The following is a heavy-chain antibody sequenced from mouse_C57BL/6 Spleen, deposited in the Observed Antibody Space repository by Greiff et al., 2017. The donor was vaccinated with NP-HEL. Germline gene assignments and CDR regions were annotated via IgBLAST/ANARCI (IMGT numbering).Heavy chain of an antibody. V-gene: IGHV1-42*01. Sequence: VQLQQSGPELVKPGASVKISCKASGYSFTGYYMNWVKQSPEKSLEWIGEINPSTGGTTYNQKFKAKATLTVDKSSSTAYMQLKSLTSEDSAVYYCARTGTWAMDYWGQGTSVTGSS. CDR1: GYSFTGYY. CDR2: INPSTGGT. J-gene: IGHJ4*01. D-gene: IGHD4-1*01. CDR3: ARTGTWAMDY.